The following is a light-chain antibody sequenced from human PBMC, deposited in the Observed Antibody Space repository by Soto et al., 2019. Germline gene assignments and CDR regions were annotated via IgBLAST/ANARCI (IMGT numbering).Light chain of an antibody. Sequence: QSVLTQPPSVSGAPGQGVTISCAGTSSNIGAGYDVHWYQQVPGTAPKLLICTNSNRPSGVPDRFSGSKSGTSASLAITGLQAADEADYYCQSYDSSLSALVFGGGTKLTVL. J-gene: IGLJ3*02. CDR2: TNS. CDR1: SSNIGAGYD. V-gene: IGLV1-40*01. CDR3: QSYDSSLSALV.